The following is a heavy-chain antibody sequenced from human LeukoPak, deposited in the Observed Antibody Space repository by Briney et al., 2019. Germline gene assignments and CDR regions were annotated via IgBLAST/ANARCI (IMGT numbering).Heavy chain of an antibody. CDR3: ARECSGGSCYRTVDY. D-gene: IGHD2-15*01. J-gene: IGHJ4*02. V-gene: IGHV3-21*01. CDR1: RFTVSNND. Sequence: GGSLRLSCAASRFTVSNNDMNWVRQAPGKGLEWVSSISSSSSYIYYADSVKGRFTISRDNAKNSLYLQMNSLRAEDTAVYYCARECSGGSCYRTVDYWGQGTLVTVSS. CDR2: ISSSSSYI.